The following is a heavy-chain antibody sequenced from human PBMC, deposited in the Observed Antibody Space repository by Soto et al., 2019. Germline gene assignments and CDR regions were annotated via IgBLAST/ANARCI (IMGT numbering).Heavy chain of an antibody. CDR3: AKALSSGSTDFDY. Sequence: EVQLVESGGGLVQPGRSLRLSCAASGFTFDDYAMHWVRQAPGKGLEWVSGISWNSGSIGYADSVKGRFTLSRDNAKNSLYLQLTSLRAEDTALYYCAKALSSGSTDFDYWGQGTRVTVSS. J-gene: IGHJ4*02. D-gene: IGHD6-19*01. V-gene: IGHV3-9*01. CDR1: GFTFDDYA. CDR2: ISWNSGSI.